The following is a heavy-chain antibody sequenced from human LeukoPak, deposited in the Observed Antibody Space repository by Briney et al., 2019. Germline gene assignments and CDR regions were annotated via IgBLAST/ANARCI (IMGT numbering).Heavy chain of an antibody. CDR2: ISWNSGSI. CDR1: GFTFKNYW. V-gene: IGHV3-9*01. J-gene: IGHJ3*02. CDR3: AKDMRALTARSAFDI. Sequence: GGSLRLSCAASGFTFKNYWMHWVRQAPGKGLEWVSGISWNSGSIGYADSVKGRFTISRDNAKNSLYLQMNSLRAEDTALYYCAKDMRALTARSAFDIWGQGTMVTVSS. D-gene: IGHD1-14*01.